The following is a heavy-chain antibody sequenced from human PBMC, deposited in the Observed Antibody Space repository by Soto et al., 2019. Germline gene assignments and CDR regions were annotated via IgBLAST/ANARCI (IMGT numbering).Heavy chain of an antibody. D-gene: IGHD4-17*01. V-gene: IGHV4-38-2*01. J-gene: IGHJ3*02. CDR3: ARGRPGEGAFDI. CDR1: GYSISSGYY. Sequence: PSETLSLTCAVSGYSISSGYYWGWIRQPPGEGLEWIGSIYHSGSTYYNPSLKSRVTISVDTSKNQFSLKLSSVTAADTAVYYCARGRPGEGAFDIWGQGTMVTVSS. CDR2: IYHSGST.